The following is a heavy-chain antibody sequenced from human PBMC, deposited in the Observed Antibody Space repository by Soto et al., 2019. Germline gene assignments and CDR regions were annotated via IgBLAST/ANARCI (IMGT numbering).Heavy chain of an antibody. CDR2: ISGSGGST. D-gene: IGHD2-2*03. Sequence: EVQLLESGGGLVQPGGSLRLSCAASGFTFSSYAMSWVRQAPGKGLEWVSAISGSGGSTYYADSVKGRFTISRDNSKNTRYLQMNSLRAEDTAVYYCAKRRDNSGYCSSTSCYVGLFDYWGQGTLVTVSS. CDR3: AKRRDNSGYCSSTSCYVGLFDY. V-gene: IGHV3-23*01. J-gene: IGHJ4*02. CDR1: GFTFSSYA.